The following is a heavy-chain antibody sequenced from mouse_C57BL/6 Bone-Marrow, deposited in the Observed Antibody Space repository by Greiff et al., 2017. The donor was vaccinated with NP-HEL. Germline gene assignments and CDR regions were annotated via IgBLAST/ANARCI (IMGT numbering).Heavy chain of an antibody. Sequence: VQLQQSGAELAKPGASVKLSCKASGYTFTSYWMHWVKQRPGQGLEWIGYINPSSGSTKYNQKFKDKATLTADKSSSTAYMQLSSLTYEDSAVYYCGREEILLRYHAMDYWGQGTSVTVSS. CDR3: GREEILLRYHAMDY. D-gene: IGHD1-1*01. CDR2: INPSSGST. J-gene: IGHJ4*01. CDR1: GYTFTSYW. V-gene: IGHV1-7*01.